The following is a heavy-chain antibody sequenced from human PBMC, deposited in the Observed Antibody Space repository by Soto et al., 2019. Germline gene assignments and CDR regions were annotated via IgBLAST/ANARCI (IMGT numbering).Heavy chain of an antibody. Sequence: SVKVSCKASGGPFISYAISWVRQSPGQGLEWMGGIIPIFGTANYAQKFQGRVTITADESTSTAYMELSSLRSEDTAVYYCAKYYYDSSGYYSDYYYGMDVWGQGTTVTVSS. J-gene: IGHJ6*02. CDR3: AKYYYDSSGYYSDYYYGMDV. D-gene: IGHD3-22*01. V-gene: IGHV1-69*01. CDR1: GGPFISYA. CDR2: IIPIFGTA.